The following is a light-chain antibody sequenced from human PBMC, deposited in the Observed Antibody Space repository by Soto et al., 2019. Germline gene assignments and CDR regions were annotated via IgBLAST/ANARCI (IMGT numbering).Light chain of an antibody. CDR1: QSINTY. V-gene: IGKV1-39*01. J-gene: IGKJ1*01. Sequence: DIQMTQSPSSLSASVGDRVTITCRASQSINTYLNWYQQKPGKAPKLLIYAASNLQSGVPLTFSGSGSGKDFTLAISSLQPEDFATYYCQQSYGAPWTFDQGTKVEI. CDR2: AAS. CDR3: QQSYGAPWT.